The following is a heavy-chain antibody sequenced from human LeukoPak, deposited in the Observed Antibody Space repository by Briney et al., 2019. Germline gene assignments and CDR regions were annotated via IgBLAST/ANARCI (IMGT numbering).Heavy chain of an antibody. CDR3: ARERSDYASAY. Sequence: GASVKVSCKASGYPFTGYYIHWVRQAPGQGLEWMGWINPNSGGTNYAQKFQGRVIMTSDTSITTAYMDLSRLTSDDTAVYYCARERSDYASAYWGQGTLVTVSS. J-gene: IGHJ4*02. V-gene: IGHV1-2*02. CDR2: INPNSGGT. D-gene: IGHD4-17*01. CDR1: GYPFTGYY.